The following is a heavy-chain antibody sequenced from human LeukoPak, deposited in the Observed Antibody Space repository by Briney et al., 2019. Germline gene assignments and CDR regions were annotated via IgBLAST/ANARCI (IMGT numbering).Heavy chain of an antibody. V-gene: IGHV3-23*01. CDR1: GFTFSSYA. J-gene: IGHJ6*01. CDR3: AKMKGHPLPKYYMDV. CDR2: ISGSGGST. Sequence: GGSLRLSCAASGFTFSSYAMSWVRQAPGKGLEWVSAISGSGGSTYYADSVKGRFTISRDNSKNTLYLEMNSLRAEDTAIYYCAKMKGHPLPKYYMDVWGQGTTVTVSS. D-gene: IGHD1-26*01.